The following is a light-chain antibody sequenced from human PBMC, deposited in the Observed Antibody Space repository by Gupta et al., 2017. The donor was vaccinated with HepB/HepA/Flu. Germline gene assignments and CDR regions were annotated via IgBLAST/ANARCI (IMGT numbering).Light chain of an antibody. J-gene: IGLJ2*01. V-gene: IGLV1-40*01. CDR1: SANIGAGYD. CDR3: QSYDRSLSGSWL. CDR2: SND. Sequence: QSVLTPPPSASGAPGPTVTISRPGRSANIGAGYDVHWYQQLPGFAPTLLIYSNDNRPSGVPDRFSGSKSATSSSLAIAGLQAEEEADYYCQSYDRSLSGSWLFGGGTKLTVL.